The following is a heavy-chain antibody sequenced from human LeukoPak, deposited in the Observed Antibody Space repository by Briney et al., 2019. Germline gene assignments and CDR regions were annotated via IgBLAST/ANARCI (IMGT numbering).Heavy chain of an antibody. CDR1: GYTFTSYG. J-gene: IGHJ6*03. Sequence: GASVKVSCKASGYTFTSYGISWVRQAPGQGVEWTGWISAYNGNTNYAQKLQGRVTMTTDTSTSTAYMELRSLRSDDTAVYYCARDMMTPSHYYCMDVWGKGTTVAVSS. V-gene: IGHV1-18*01. D-gene: IGHD3-16*01. CDR2: ISAYNGNT. CDR3: ARDMMTPSHYYCMDV.